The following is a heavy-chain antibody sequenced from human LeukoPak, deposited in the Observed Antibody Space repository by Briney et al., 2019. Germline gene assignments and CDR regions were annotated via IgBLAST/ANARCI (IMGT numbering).Heavy chain of an antibody. CDR2: IYTSGST. Sequence: SETLSLTCTVSGGSISSSSYYWSWIRQPAGKGLEWIGRIYTSGSTNYNPSLKSRVTMSVDTSKNQFSLKLSSVTAADTAVYYCAREEGIVVVDWGQGTLVTVSS. J-gene: IGHJ4*02. CDR1: GGSISSSSYY. V-gene: IGHV4-61*02. CDR3: AREEGIVVVD. D-gene: IGHD2-2*01.